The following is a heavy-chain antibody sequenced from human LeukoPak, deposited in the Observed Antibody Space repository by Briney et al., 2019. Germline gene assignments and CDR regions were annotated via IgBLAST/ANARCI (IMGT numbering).Heavy chain of an antibody. CDR2: ISGSGGST. CDR3: AKVRWGAMGY. J-gene: IGHJ4*02. Sequence: GGSLRLSCTASGFTFSSYAMSWVRQAPGKGLEWVSAISGSGGSTYYADSVKGRFTISRVNSKNTLYLQMNSLRAEDTAVYYCAKVRWGAMGYWGQGTLVTVSS. V-gene: IGHV3-23*01. CDR1: GFTFSSYA. D-gene: IGHD2-2*01.